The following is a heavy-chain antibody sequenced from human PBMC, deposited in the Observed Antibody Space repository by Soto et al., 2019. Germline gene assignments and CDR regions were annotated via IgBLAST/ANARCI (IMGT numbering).Heavy chain of an antibody. Sequence: QVQLVQSGAEVKKPGASVKVSCKASGYTFTNYGISWVRQAPGQGLEWMGWISAYNGNTNHAQKLQGRVTMTTDTSTRTAYMELRSLRSDDTAVYYCARGVGSGSYYNQYNWFDPWGQGTLVTVSS. CDR3: ARGVGSGSYYNQYNWFDP. V-gene: IGHV1-18*01. J-gene: IGHJ5*02. CDR1: GYTFTNYG. CDR2: ISAYNGNT. D-gene: IGHD3-10*01.